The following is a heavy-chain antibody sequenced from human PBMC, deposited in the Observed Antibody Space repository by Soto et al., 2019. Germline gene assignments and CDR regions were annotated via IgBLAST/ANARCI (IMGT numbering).Heavy chain of an antibody. J-gene: IGHJ4*02. CDR2: ISSSSSYI. CDR1: GFTFSSYS. Sequence: GGSLRLSCAASGFTFSSYSMNWVCQAPGKGLEWVSSISSSSSYIYYADSVKGRFTISRDNAKNSLYLQMNSSVTAADTAVYYCARGAAIERNIDYWGQGTLVTVSS. D-gene: IGHD2-2*01. CDR3: ARGAAIERNIDY. V-gene: IGHV3-21*04.